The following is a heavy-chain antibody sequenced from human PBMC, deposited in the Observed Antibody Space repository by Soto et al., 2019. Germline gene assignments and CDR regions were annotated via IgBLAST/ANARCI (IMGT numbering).Heavy chain of an antibody. Sequence: GGSLRLSCAASGFTFSTYAMTWVRQAPGKGLEWVSSISPNSGSIYYADSVKGRFAISRDNSENTLYLQMNSLRDEDTAVFYCVKGAATSVFDCWGQGTLVTVSS. CDR3: VKGAATSVFDC. CDR2: ISPNSGSI. V-gene: IGHV3-23*01. J-gene: IGHJ4*02. D-gene: IGHD2-15*01. CDR1: GFTFSTYA.